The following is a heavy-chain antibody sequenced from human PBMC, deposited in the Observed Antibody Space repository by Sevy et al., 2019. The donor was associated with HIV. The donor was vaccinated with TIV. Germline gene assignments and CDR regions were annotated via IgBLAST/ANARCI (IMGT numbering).Heavy chain of an antibody. CDR3: AKEPVAAAGTSDYFEY. V-gene: IGHV3-23*01. J-gene: IGHJ4*01. CDR1: GFTFSSYA. D-gene: IGHD6-13*01. Sequence: GGSLRLSCVASGFTFSSYAMSWVRQAPGQGLEWVSVISGNGDSTYYADSVKGRFTISRDNSKNTLYLQMISLRADDTAVYYCAKEPVAAAGTSDYFEYWGHGTLVTVSS. CDR2: ISGNGDST.